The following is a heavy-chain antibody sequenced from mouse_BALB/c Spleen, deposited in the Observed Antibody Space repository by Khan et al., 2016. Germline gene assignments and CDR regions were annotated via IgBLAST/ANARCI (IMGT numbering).Heavy chain of an antibody. V-gene: IGHV3-2*02. J-gene: IGHJ4*01. Sequence: EVQLQESGPGLVKPSQSLSLTCTVTGYSITSDYAWNWIRQFPGNKLEWMGYISPSGSTNYNPALKSRISITRDTSKKQFFLQLNSVTTEDTATYYCARDGSRYNYAMDYWGQGTSVTVSS. CDR3: ARDGSRYNYAMDY. CDR2: ISPSGST. CDR1: GYSITSDYA. D-gene: IGHD2-3*01.